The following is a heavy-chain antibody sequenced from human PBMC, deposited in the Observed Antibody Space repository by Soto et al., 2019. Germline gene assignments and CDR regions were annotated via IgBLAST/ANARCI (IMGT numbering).Heavy chain of an antibody. V-gene: IGHV3-30*18. J-gene: IGHJ6*01. Sequence: QGHLVESGAGVVQPGTSLRLSCEAPGFIFSRYGMHWVHQAPGKRLEWVAVISYDGSNKYYAESVKGRFIISRDKTENTLYLQMNSLRAEDTAVYYCAKDLGSGKPYYYYAMDVWGQGTTVTVSS. CDR1: GFIFSRYG. CDR3: AKDLGSGKPYYYYAMDV. CDR2: ISYDGSNK. D-gene: IGHD3-10*01.